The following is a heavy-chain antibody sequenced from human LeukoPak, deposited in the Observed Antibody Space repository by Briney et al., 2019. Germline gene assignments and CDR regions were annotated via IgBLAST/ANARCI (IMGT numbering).Heavy chain of an antibody. CDR2: INHSGST. Sequence: PSETLSLXCAVYGGSFSGYYWSWSRQPPGKGLEWIGEINHSGSTNYNPSLKSRVTISVDTSKNQFSLKLSSVTAADTAVYYCARELGSSTSRKIYMDVWGKGTTVTVSS. CDR3: ARELGSSTSRKIYMDV. V-gene: IGHV4-34*01. D-gene: IGHD2-2*01. CDR1: GGSFSGYY. J-gene: IGHJ6*03.